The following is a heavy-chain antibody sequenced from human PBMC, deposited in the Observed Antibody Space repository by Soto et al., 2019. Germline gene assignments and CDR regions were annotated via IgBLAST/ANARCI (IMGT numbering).Heavy chain of an antibody. J-gene: IGHJ4*02. CDR3: ARVPQYYDILTGYYQQAFDY. CDR1: GGSISSGDYY. V-gene: IGHV4-30-4*01. Sequence: SETLSLTCTVSGGSISSGDYYWSWIRQPPGKGLDWIGYIYYSGSTYYNPSLKSRVTISVDTSKNQFSLKLSSVTAADTAVYYCARVPQYYDILTGYYQQAFDYWGQGTLVTVSS. D-gene: IGHD3-9*01. CDR2: IYYSGST.